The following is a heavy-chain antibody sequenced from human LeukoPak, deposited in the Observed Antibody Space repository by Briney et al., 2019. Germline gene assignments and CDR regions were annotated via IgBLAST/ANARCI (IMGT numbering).Heavy chain of an antibody. D-gene: IGHD3-10*01. CDR2: IYHSGST. CDR3: ARGVFRYGSGSYYMKPTFDY. Sequence: SETLSLTCAVSGGSISSGGYSWSWIRQPPGKGLEWIGYIYHSGSTYYNPSLKSRVTISVDRSKNQFSLKLSSVTAADTAVYYCARGVFRYGSGSYYMKPTFDYWGQGTLVTVSS. J-gene: IGHJ4*02. CDR1: GGSISSGGYS. V-gene: IGHV4-30-2*01.